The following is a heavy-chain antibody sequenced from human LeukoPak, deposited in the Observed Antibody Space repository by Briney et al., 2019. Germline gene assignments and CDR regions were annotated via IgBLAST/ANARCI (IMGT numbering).Heavy chain of an antibody. V-gene: IGHV3-15*01. D-gene: IGHD2-21*02. J-gene: IGHJ5*02. CDR1: GFTFTYAA. CDR3: TADPRGYCDGDCYLA. Sequence: PGGSLRLSCTTSGFTFTYAAMSWVRQAPGKGLEWVGRIKSKTDGATTDYNVPVEGRFTISRDDSKNMVSLQMNNLETEDTAVYYCTADPRGYCDGDCYLAWGQGTMVTVSS. CDR2: IKSKTDGATT.